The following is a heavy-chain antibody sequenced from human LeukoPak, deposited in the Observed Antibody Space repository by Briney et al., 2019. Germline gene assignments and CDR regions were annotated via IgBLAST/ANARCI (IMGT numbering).Heavy chain of an antibody. J-gene: IGHJ4*02. CDR3: ARAYY. V-gene: IGHV3-7*01. D-gene: IGHD2-21*01. CDR2: IEPDGNEK. Sequence: PGGSLRLSCAASRFSFSRTWMSWVRQAPGKGPEWVANIEPDGNEKGYVNSVRGRFTISRDNAKNSLSLEMNSLRVEDTAVYYCARAYYWGQGTLVTVSS. CDR1: RFSFSRTW.